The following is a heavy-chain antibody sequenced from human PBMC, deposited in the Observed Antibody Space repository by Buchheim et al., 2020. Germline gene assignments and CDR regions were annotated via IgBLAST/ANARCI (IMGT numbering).Heavy chain of an antibody. D-gene: IGHD4/OR15-4a*01. CDR2: INHSGST. J-gene: IGHJ5*02. CDR3: ARCSRTSNWFDP. V-gene: IGHV4-34*01. CDR1: GGSFSGYY. Sequence: QVQLQQWGAGLLKPSETLSLTCAVYGGSFSGYYWSWIRQPPGKGLEWIGEINHSGSTNYNPSLKSRVTISVDTSKNQFSLTLSSVTAADTAVYYCARCSRTSNWFDPWGQGTL.